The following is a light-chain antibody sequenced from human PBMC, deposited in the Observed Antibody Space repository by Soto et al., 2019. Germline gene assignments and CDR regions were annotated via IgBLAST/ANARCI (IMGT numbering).Light chain of an antibody. V-gene: IGKV3-20*01. J-gene: IGKJ2*01. CDR3: QQYGSSPPIT. CDR2: GAS. CDR1: QSVSSSY. Sequence: EIVLTQSPGTLSLSPGERATLSCRASQSVSSSYLAWYQQKPGQAPRLLIYGASSRATGIPDRFSGSGSGTDFALSIRGLEPEDFAVYCCQQYGSSPPITFGQGTKLEIK.